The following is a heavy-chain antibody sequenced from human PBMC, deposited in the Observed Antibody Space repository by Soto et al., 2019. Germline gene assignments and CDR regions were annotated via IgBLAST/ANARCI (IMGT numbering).Heavy chain of an antibody. CDR3: ARDKVGVTDY. V-gene: IGHV3-21*01. CDR1: GFTVSSYS. CDR2: ISSSSSYI. Sequence: EVQLVESGGGLVKPGGSLRLSCAASGFTVSSYSMNWVRQAPGKGLEWVSSISSSSSYIYYADSVKGRFTISRDNAKNSLYLQMNSLRAEDTAVYYCARDKVGVTDYWGQGTLVTVSS. J-gene: IGHJ4*02. D-gene: IGHD2-21*02.